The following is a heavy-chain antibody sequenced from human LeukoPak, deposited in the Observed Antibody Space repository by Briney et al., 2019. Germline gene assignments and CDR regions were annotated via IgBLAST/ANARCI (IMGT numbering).Heavy chain of an antibody. D-gene: IGHD5-18*01. Sequence: GASVKVSCKASGYTFTNFYIQWVRQAPGQGLEWMGIINPSDGSTSYAQQFQGRVTMTRDTSMSTVYMEVNSLTSEDTTVYYCARVSIQLWPDYYAMHVWGQGTTVTVSS. V-gene: IGHV1-46*01. CDR1: GYTFTNFY. J-gene: IGHJ6*02. CDR3: ARVSIQLWPDYYAMHV. CDR2: INPSDGST.